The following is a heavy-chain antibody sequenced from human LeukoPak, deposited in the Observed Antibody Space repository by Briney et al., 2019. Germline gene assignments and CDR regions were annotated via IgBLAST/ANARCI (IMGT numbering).Heavy chain of an antibody. Sequence: GASVKVSCKASGYTFTGYYMHWVRQAPGQGLEWMGWINPNSGGTNYAQKFQGRVTMTRDTSISTAYMELSRLRSDDTAVYYCATGVDTLVRYYFDYWGQGTLVTVSS. D-gene: IGHD5-18*01. CDR3: ATGVDTLVRYYFDY. CDR2: INPNSGGT. V-gene: IGHV1-2*02. CDR1: GYTFTGYY. J-gene: IGHJ4*02.